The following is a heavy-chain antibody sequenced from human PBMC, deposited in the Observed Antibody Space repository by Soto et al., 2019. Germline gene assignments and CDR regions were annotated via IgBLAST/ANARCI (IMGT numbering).Heavy chain of an antibody. Sequence: QVQLVESGGGLVQPGRSLRLSCAASGFIFRTYGMHWVRQAPGKGLEWVAVSSYDVSDKYYADSAQGRFTISRDNAKKTLYVQISRLRAEDSAVYYCAGDWPFGEGKLSQQVIWGQGPLVTVSS. CDR2: SSYDVSDK. J-gene: IGHJ4*02. D-gene: IGHD3-10*01. V-gene: IGHV3-30*03. CDR1: GFIFRTYG. CDR3: AGDWPFGEGKLSQQVI.